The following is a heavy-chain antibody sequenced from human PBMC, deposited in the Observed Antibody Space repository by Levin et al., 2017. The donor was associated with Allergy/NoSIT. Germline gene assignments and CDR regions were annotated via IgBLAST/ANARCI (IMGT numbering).Heavy chain of an antibody. Sequence: GGSLRLSCAASGFTFSSYAMHWVRQAPGKGLEWVAVISYDGSNKYYADSVKGRFTISRDNSKNTLYLQMNSLRAEDTAVYYCARDLYDILTGYGGCRDWGQGTLVTVSS. CDR2: ISYDGSNK. CDR1: GFTFSSYA. D-gene: IGHD3-9*01. V-gene: IGHV3-30-3*01. J-gene: IGHJ4*02. CDR3: ARDLYDILTGYGGCRD.